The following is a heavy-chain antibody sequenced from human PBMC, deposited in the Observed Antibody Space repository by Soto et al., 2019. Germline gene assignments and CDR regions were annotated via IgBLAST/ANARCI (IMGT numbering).Heavy chain of an antibody. CDR2: INPSGGST. Sequence: ASVKVSCKASGYTFTSYYMHWVRQAPGQGLEWMGIINPSGGSTSYAQKFQGRVTMARDTSTSTVYMELSSLRSEDTAVYYCASREIWADYYYGMDVWGQGTTGTVSS. D-gene: IGHD3-16*01. J-gene: IGHJ6*02. CDR1: GYTFTSYY. V-gene: IGHV1-46*01. CDR3: ASREIWADYYYGMDV.